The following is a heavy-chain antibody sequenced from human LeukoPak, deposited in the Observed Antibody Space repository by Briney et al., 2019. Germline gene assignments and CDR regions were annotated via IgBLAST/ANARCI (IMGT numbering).Heavy chain of an antibody. CDR3: TTRLRNHFDY. Sequence: GGSLRLSCAASGFTFSNYGMNWVRQAPGKGLEWVSTISDGSRDTHYAGSVKGRFTISRDDSQNIVYLQMDSLRAEDTALYYCTTRLRNHFDYWGQGTQVTVSS. CDR1: GFTFSNYG. CDR2: ISDGSRDT. D-gene: IGHD5-12*01. V-gene: IGHV3-23*01. J-gene: IGHJ4*02.